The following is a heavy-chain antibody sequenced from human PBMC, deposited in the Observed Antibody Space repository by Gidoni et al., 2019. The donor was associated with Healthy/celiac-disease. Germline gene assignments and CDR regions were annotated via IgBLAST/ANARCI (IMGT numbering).Heavy chain of an antibody. CDR1: GYTFTSYA. CDR2: INAGNGNT. Sequence: QVQLVQSGAEVKKPGASVKVSCKASGYTFTSYAMHWVRQAPGQRLEWMGWINAGNGNTKYSQKFQGRVTITRDTAASTAYMELSSLRSEDTAVYYCARAGDTVVTLLSWGQGTLVTVSS. CDR3: ARAGDTVVTLLS. V-gene: IGHV1-3*01. D-gene: IGHD2-21*02. J-gene: IGHJ4*02.